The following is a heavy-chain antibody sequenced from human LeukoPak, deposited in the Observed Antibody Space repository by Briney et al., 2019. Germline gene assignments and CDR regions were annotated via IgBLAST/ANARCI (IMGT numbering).Heavy chain of an antibody. CDR1: GGSISSSSCY. V-gene: IGHV4-39*07. J-gene: IGHJ4*02. CDR3: ARGEKDYDILTGTYYFDY. D-gene: IGHD3-9*01. CDR2: IYYSGST. Sequence: SETLSLTCTVSGGSISSSSCYWGWIRQPPGKGLEWIGSIYYSGSTYYNPSLKSRVTISVDTSKNQFSLKLSSVTAADTAVYYCARGEKDYDILTGTYYFDYWGQGTLVTVSS.